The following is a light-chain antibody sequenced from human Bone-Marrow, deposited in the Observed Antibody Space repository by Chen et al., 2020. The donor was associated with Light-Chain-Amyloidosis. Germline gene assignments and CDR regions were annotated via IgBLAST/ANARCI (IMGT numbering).Light chain of an antibody. CDR3: QSADSGGAYEVI. CDR2: RDT. Sequence: SYELTQPPSVSVSPGQTARITCSGDDLPTKYAYWYQQKPGQAPVLVIHRDTERPSGISERFSGCSSGTTATLTISGVQAEDEADYHGQSADSGGAYEVIFGGGTKLTVL. J-gene: IGLJ2*01. CDR1: DLPTKY. V-gene: IGLV3-25*03.